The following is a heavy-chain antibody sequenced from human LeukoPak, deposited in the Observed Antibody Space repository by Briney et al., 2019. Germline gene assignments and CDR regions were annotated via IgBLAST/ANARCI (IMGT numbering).Heavy chain of an antibody. V-gene: IGHV4-34*01. CDR3: ARGVRGVAAAPARAFDI. CDR1: GGSFSGYY. CDR2: INHSGST. J-gene: IGHJ3*02. D-gene: IGHD6-13*01. Sequence: SETLSLTRAVCGGSFSGYYWSWIPEPPGGGLVCVGEINHSGSTNYNPSLKSRVPISVDTSKNQFSLKLGSVTAADTAVDYCARGVRGVAAAPARAFDIWGQGTMVTVSS.